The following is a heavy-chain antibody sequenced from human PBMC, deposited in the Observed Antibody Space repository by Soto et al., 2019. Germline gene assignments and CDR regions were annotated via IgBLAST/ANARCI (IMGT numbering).Heavy chain of an antibody. CDR3: ARDGGMAIFGVDQTRFEY. J-gene: IGHJ4*02. CDR2: MKEDGSEK. Sequence: EVQLVESGGGVVQPGGSLRLSCVASRFTLGNFWMSWVRQAPGKGLEWVASMKEDGSEKYYVASVSGRFTISRDNARNSLYLQMNRLRVEDTAVYYCARDGGMAIFGVDQTRFEYWGQGTLVTVSS. CDR1: RFTLGNFW. V-gene: IGHV3-7*01. D-gene: IGHD3-3*01.